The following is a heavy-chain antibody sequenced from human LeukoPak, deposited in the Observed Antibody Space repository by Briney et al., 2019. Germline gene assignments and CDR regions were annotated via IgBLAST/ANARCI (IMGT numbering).Heavy chain of an antibody. D-gene: IGHD6-13*01. CDR1: GYTFTGYY. J-gene: IGHJ4*02. V-gene: IGHV1-2*06. CDR2: INPNSGGT. CDR3: ARRIAAAGHFYY. Sequence: ASVKVSCKASGYTFTGYYLYWVRQAPGQGLEWMGRINPNSGGTNYAQKFQGRVTMTRDTSISTAYMELSSLRSDDTAVFYCARRIAAAGHFYYWGQGTLVTVSS.